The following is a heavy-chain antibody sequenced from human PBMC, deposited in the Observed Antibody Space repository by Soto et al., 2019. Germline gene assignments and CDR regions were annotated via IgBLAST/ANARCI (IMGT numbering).Heavy chain of an antibody. CDR2: ISYDGSNK. CDR3: AKERGGTTYYDFWSGYPQNMDV. V-gene: IGHV3-30-3*01. CDR1: GFTFSSYA. J-gene: IGHJ6*02. D-gene: IGHD3-3*01. Sequence: VQLVESGGGVVQPGRSLRLSCAASGFTFSSYAMHWVRQAPGKGLEWVAVISYDGSNKYYADSVKGRFTISRDNSKNTLYLQMNSLRAEDTAVYYCAKERGGTTYYDFWSGYPQNMDVWGQGTTVTVSS.